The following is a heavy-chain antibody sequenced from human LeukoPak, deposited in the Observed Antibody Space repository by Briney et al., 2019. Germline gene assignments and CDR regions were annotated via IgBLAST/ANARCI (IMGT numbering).Heavy chain of an antibody. V-gene: IGHV4-31*03. Sequence: SETLSLTCTVSGGSISSGGYYWIWIRHRPGKRLDWIGYIYCSGRTYYNPFLKSRVTISVDTSKNQFSLKLSSVTAADTAVYYCARGPRLYSSSLYWFDPWGQGTLVTVSS. D-gene: IGHD6-6*01. CDR3: ARGPRLYSSSLYWFDP. CDR2: IYCSGRT. CDR1: GGSISSGGYY. J-gene: IGHJ5*02.